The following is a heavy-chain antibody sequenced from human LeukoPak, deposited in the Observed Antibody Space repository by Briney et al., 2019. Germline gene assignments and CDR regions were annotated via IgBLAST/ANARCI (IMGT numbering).Heavy chain of an antibody. J-gene: IGHJ4*02. CDR2: IIPILGIA. CDR3: ARDQTAPVVVTARY. V-gene: IGHV1-69*04. Sequence: SVKVSCKAAGATISSYTISWVRQAPGQRLEWMGRIIPILGIANYAQKFQGRVTISADKSTSTAYMELSSLRSEDTAVYYCARDQTAPVVVTARYWGQGTLVTVSS. D-gene: IGHD2-2*01. CDR1: GATISSYT.